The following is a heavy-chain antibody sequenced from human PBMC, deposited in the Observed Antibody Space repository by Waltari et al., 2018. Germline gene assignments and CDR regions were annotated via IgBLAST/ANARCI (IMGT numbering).Heavy chain of an antibody. CDR3: ARRLGVQWLVLNRNAFDI. CDR1: GGSISSSSYY. V-gene: IGHV4-39*07. Sequence: QLQLQESGPGLVKPSETLSLTCTVSGGSISSSSYYWGWIRQPPGKGLEWIGSIYYSGSTYYNPSLKSRVTISVDTSKNQFSLKLSSVTAADTAVYYCARRLGVQWLVLNRNAFDIWGQGTMVTVSS. J-gene: IGHJ3*02. D-gene: IGHD6-19*01. CDR2: IYYSGST.